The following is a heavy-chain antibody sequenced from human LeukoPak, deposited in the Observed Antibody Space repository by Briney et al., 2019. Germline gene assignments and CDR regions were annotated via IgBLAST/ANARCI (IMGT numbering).Heavy chain of an antibody. CDR2: IYYSGST. CDR3: ARRGISGSYYGYFDY. Sequence: SETLSLTCTVSGGSISSSSYYWGWIRQPPGKGLEWIGSIYYSGSTYYNPSLKSRVTISVDTSKNQFSLKLSSVTAADTVVYYCARRGISGSYYGYFDYWGQGTLVTVSS. CDR1: GGSISSSSYY. D-gene: IGHD1-26*01. V-gene: IGHV4-39*01. J-gene: IGHJ4*02.